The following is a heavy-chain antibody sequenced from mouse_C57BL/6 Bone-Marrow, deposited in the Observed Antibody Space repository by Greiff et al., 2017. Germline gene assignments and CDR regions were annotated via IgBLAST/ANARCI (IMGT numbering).Heavy chain of an antibody. V-gene: IGHV1-64*01. CDR3: ARSKRRIEPFAY. CDR2: IHPNSGST. CDR1: GYTFTSYW. J-gene: IGHJ3*01. Sequence: QVQLQQPGAELVKPGASVKLSCKASGYTFTSYWMHWVKQRPGQGLEWIGMIHPNSGSTNYNEKFKSKATLTVDKSSSTAYMQLSSLTSEDSAVDYCARSKRRIEPFAYGGQGTLVTVSA.